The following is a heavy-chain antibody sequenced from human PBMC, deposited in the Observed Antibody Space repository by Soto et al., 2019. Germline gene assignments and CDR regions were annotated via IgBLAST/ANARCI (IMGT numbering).Heavy chain of an antibody. CDR2: ISYDGSNK. CDR1: GFTFSSYA. CDR3: ARAYYGSGRTTHAMDV. D-gene: IGHD3-10*01. J-gene: IGHJ6*02. V-gene: IGHV3-30-3*01. Sequence: GGSLRLSCAASGFTFSSYAMHWVRQAPGKGLEWVAVISYDGSNKYYADSVKGRFTISRDNSKNTLYLQMNSLRAEDTAVYYCARAYYGSGRTTHAMDVWGQGTTVTVSS.